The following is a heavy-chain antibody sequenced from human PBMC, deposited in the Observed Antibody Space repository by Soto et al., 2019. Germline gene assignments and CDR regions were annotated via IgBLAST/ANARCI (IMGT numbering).Heavy chain of an antibody. CDR2: ISGSGGST. Sequence: PGGSLRLSCAASGFTFSSYAMSWVRQAPGKGLEWVSAISGSGGSTYYADSVKGRFTISRDNSKNTLYLQMNSLRAEDTAVYYCARSGDSSGYYKNWFDPWGQGTLVTVSS. J-gene: IGHJ5*02. CDR1: GFTFSSYA. V-gene: IGHV3-23*01. CDR3: ARSGDSSGYYKNWFDP. D-gene: IGHD3-22*01.